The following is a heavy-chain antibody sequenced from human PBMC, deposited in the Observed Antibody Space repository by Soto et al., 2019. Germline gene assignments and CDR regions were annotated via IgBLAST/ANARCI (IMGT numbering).Heavy chain of an antibody. J-gene: IGHJ6*02. Sequence: GGSLRLSCAASGFTFSDYYMSWIRQAPGKGLEWVSYISSSSSYTNYADSVKGRFTISRDNAKNSLYLQMNSLRAEDTAVYYCARGGETGSPTIRSDYYYYGMDVWGQGTTVTVSS. D-gene: IGHD3-10*01. CDR3: ARGGETGSPTIRSDYYYYGMDV. CDR1: GFTFSDYY. V-gene: IGHV3-11*06. CDR2: ISSSSSYT.